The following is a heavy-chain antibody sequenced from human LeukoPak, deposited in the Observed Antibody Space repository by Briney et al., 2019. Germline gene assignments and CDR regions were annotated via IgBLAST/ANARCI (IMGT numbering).Heavy chain of an antibody. Sequence: GGSLRLSCAASGFTFSSYWMHWVRQAPGSGLVWVSRINSDGSSISYADSVKGRFTISRDNAKNTLYLQMNSLRAEDTAVYSCVXVXEYPAGFDYXGQGTLVTVSS. CDR3: VXVXEYPAGFDY. CDR1: GFTFSSYW. D-gene: IGHD2-2*01. CDR2: INSDGSSI. V-gene: IGHV3-74*01. J-gene: IGHJ4*02.